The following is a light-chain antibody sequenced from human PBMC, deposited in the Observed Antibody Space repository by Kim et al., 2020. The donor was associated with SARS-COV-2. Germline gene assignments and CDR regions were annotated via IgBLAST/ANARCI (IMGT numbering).Light chain of an antibody. Sequence: GQSITISCTGTSSDIGGYNYVSWYQQHPGKAPALMIYAVSKRLSGVSNRFSGSKSGNTASLTISGLQAEDEADYYCISYTTTTTWVFGGGTQLTVL. CDR2: AVS. J-gene: IGLJ3*02. CDR3: ISYTTTTTWV. CDR1: SSDIGGYNY. V-gene: IGLV2-14*03.